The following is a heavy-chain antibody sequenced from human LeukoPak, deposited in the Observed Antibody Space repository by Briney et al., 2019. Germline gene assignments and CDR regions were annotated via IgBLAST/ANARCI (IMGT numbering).Heavy chain of an antibody. CDR1: GFTFSSYW. J-gene: IGHJ4*02. V-gene: IGHV3-74*01. D-gene: IGHD3-22*01. Sequence: GGSLRLSCAASGFTFSSYWMHWVRQAPGKGLVWVSRINSDGSSTSYADSVKGRFTISRDNARNTLYLQMKSLRAEDTAVYYCARARGGYYLDYWGQGTLVTVSS. CDR2: INSDGSST. CDR3: ARARGGYYLDY.